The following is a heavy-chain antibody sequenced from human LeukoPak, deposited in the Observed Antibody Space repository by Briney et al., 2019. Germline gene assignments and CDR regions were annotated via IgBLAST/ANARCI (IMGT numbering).Heavy chain of an antibody. D-gene: IGHD2-8*02. CDR3: TAYCTGCAFYSRRGYYFDY. V-gene: IGHV3-15*01. J-gene: IGHJ4*02. Sequence: GGSLRLSCAGSGFTFSDVWLSWVRQAPGKGLEWVGRIKSKRDGGTTDYAAPVKGRFTISRDDSTNTLYLQLNSLKIEDTAVYYCTAYCTGCAFYSRRGYYFDYWGQGTLVTVSS. CDR2: IKSKRDGGTT. CDR1: GFTFSDVW.